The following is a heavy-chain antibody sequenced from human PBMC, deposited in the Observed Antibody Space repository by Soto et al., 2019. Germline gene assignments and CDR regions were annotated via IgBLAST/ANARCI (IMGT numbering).Heavy chain of an antibody. D-gene: IGHD6-19*01. Sequence: QVQLQESGPGLVKPSETLSLTCTVSGGSISSYYWSWIRQPPGKGLEWIGYISYSGSTNYNPSLKSRVTISVDTSKNNLSLKLSSVTAADTAVYYCARVTGGWYEHDYWGQGTLVTVSS. V-gene: IGHV4-59*01. J-gene: IGHJ4*02. CDR3: ARVTGGWYEHDY. CDR1: GGSISSYY. CDR2: ISYSGST.